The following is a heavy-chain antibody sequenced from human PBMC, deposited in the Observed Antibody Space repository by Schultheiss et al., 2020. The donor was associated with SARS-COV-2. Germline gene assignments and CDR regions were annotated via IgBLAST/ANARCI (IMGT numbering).Heavy chain of an antibody. CDR3: AREWEQLGYDY. J-gene: IGHJ4*02. Sequence: GGSLRLSCAASGFTFSSYWMHWVRQAPGKGLEWVSSITGSSSYIYYADSVKGRFTISRDNSKNTLYLEMNSLRAEDTAVYYCAREWEQLGYDYWGQGTLVTVSS. CDR2: ITGSSSYI. V-gene: IGHV3-21*01. D-gene: IGHD1-26*01. CDR1: GFTFSSYW.